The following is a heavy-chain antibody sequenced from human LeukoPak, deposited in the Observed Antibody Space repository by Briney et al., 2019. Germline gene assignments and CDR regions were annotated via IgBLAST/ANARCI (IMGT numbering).Heavy chain of an antibody. CDR1: GDSVRSYY. Sequence: SETLSLTRTVSGDSVRSYYWSWIRQPPGQGLEWLGHINDRGSTNYNPSLQGRVTISIDTSKNQFSLKVNSVTAADTAVYYCVRDSRYGSGWFEDGLDFWGQGTTVTVS. CDR2: INDRGST. V-gene: IGHV4-59*02. D-gene: IGHD6-13*01. J-gene: IGHJ6*02. CDR3: VRDSRYGSGWFEDGLDF.